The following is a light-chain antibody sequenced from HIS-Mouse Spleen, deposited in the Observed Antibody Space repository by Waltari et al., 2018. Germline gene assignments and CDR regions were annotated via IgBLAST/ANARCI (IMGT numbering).Light chain of an antibody. Sequence: QSAMTQPASVSGSPGQSTTISCTGTSSDVGGSNYFSWYQQHPGKAPKLMIYDVSNRPSGVSNRFSGSKSGNTASLTISGLQAEDEADYYCSSYTSSSTLVFGGGTKLTVL. CDR1: SSDVGGSNY. V-gene: IGLV2-14*03. CDR2: DVS. CDR3: SSYTSSSTLV. J-gene: IGLJ2*01.